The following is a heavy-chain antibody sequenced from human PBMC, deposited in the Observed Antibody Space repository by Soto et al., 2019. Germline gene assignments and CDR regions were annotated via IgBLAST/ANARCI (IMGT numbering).Heavy chain of an antibody. V-gene: IGHV5-51*01. CDR3: ATRGVEYSSSWADYIWGSYRRPVAFDI. CDR1: GYSFTSYW. CDR2: IYPGDSDT. Sequence: PGESLKISCKGSGYSFTSYWIGWVRQMPGKGLEWMGIIYPGDSDTRYSPSFQGQVTISADKSISTAYLQWSSLKASDTAMYYCATRGVEYSSSWADYIWGSYRRPVAFDIWGQGTMVTVSS. J-gene: IGHJ3*02. D-gene: IGHD3-16*02.